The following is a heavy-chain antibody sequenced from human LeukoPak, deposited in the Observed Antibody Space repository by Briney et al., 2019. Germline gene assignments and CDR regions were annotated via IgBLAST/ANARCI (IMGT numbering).Heavy chain of an antibody. J-gene: IGHJ4*02. CDR2: ISWNSGSI. D-gene: IGHD1-14*01. V-gene: IGHV3-9*01. Sequence: GGSLRLSCAASGFTFDDYAMHWVRQAPGKSLEWVPGISWNSGSIGYADSVKGRFTISRDNAKNSLYLQMNSLRAEDTALYYCAKDIATGNRLYYFDYWGQGTLVTVSS. CDR1: GFTFDDYA. CDR3: AKDIATGNRLYYFDY.